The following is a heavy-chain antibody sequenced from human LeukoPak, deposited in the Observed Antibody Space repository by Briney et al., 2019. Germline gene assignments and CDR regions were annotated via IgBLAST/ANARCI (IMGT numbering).Heavy chain of an antibody. CDR3: ARGKVLLWFGETSALDY. CDR2: TNWNGGST. J-gene: IGHJ4*02. CDR1: GFTFDDYG. D-gene: IGHD3-10*01. Sequence: GRSLRLSCAASGFTFDDYGMSWVRQAPGKGLEWVSGTNWNGGSTGNADSVKGRFTISRDNAKNSLYLQMNSLRAEDTALYSCARGKVLLWFGETSALDYWGQGTLVTVSS. V-gene: IGHV3-20*04.